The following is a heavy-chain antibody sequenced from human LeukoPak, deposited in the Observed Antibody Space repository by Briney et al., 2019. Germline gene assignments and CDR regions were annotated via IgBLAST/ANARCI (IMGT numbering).Heavy chain of an antibody. CDR1: GGSINSGSHY. CDR3: VTSYYYYYFYMDV. Sequence: SETLSLTCAVSGGSINSGSHYWSWIRQPAGKGLEWIGRIYSSGSTNYNPSLKSRVTMSVDTSKNQFSLKLSSVTAADTAVYYCVTSYYYYYFYMDVWGRGTTVTVSS. J-gene: IGHJ6*03. V-gene: IGHV4-61*02. CDR2: IYSSGST.